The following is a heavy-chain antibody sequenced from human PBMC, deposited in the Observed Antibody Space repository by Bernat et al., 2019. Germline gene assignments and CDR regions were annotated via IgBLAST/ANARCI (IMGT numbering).Heavy chain of an antibody. J-gene: IGHJ4*02. D-gene: IGHD6-19*01. CDR2: ISSSSSYI. CDR3: ARAGHPGYSSGWADY. CDR1: GFTFSSYE. V-gene: IGHV3-48*03. Sequence: EVQLVESGGGLVQPGGSLRLSCAASGFTFSSYEMNWVRQAPGKGLEWVSYISSSSSYIYYADSVKGRFTISRDNAKNSLYLQMNSLRAEDTAVYYCARAGHPGYSSGWADYWGQGTLVTVSS.